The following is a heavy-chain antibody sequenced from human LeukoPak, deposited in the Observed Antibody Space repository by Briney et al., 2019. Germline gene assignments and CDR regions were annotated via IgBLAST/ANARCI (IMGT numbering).Heavy chain of an antibody. CDR2: ISSSSSYI. Sequence: GGSLRLSCAASGFTFSSYSMNWVRQAPGKGLEWVSSISSSSSYIYYADSVKGRFTISRDNAKNSLYLQMNSLRAEDTAVYYCARDNHYDFWSGPGYYFDYWGQGTLVTVSS. CDR1: GFTFSSYS. CDR3: ARDNHYDFWSGPGYYFDY. V-gene: IGHV3-21*01. J-gene: IGHJ4*02. D-gene: IGHD3-3*01.